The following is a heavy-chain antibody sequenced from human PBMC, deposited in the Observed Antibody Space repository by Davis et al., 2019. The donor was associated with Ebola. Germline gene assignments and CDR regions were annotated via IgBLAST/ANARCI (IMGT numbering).Heavy chain of an antibody. D-gene: IGHD6-6*01. V-gene: IGHV3-7*01. CDR2: IKQDGSEK. CDR1: GFTFSGFW. CDR3: ARRSSQALD. J-gene: IGHJ4*02. Sequence: GSLRLSCAASGFTFSGFWMSWVRQAPGKGLEWVANIKQDGSEKYYVNSVKGRFIISRDNAKNSLYLQMNSLRAEDTAVYYCARRSSQALDWGQGTLVTVSS.